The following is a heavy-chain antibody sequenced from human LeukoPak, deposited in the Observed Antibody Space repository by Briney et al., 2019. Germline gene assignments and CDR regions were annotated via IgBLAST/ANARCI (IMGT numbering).Heavy chain of an antibody. CDR1: GYSFTGYW. Sequence: GESLKISCQGSGYSFTGYWIGWVRQMPGKGLEWMGIIYPGDSETRYSPSFQGQVTISADKPISTAYLQWSSLKASDTAMYYCASSTSSSSWPYYYYMDVWGKGTTVTVSS. V-gene: IGHV5-51*01. CDR2: IYPGDSET. J-gene: IGHJ6*03. D-gene: IGHD6-13*01. CDR3: ASSTSSSSWPYYYYMDV.